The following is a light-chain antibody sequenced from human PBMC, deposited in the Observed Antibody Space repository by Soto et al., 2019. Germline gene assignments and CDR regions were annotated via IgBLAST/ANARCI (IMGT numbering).Light chain of an antibody. J-gene: IGLJ2*01. Sequence: QSVLTQPPSASGTPGQTFTISCSGSSSNIGKKYVYWYQQLPGTAPKVLMYRNNQRPSGVHDRFSGYKSGTTASLATSGLRSEDEADSYCAAWDVGVGGPAFGRGTTVTVL. CDR3: AAWDVGVGGPA. V-gene: IGLV1-47*01. CDR2: RNN. CDR1: SSNIGKKY.